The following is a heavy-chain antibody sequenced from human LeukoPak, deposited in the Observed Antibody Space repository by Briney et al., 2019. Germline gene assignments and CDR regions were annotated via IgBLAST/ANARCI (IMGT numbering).Heavy chain of an antibody. D-gene: IGHD3-22*01. V-gene: IGHV3-9*01. CDR2: ISWNSGSI. CDR1: GFPFDDYA. J-gene: IGHJ4*02. Sequence: GGSLRLLCAASGFPFDDYAMHGVRQSPEKGLEWVSGISWNSGSIGYADSVKGRFTISRDNAKNSLYLQMNSLRAEDTALYYCAKDRYSSGYYYLDYWGQGTLVTVSS. CDR3: AKDRYSSGYYYLDY.